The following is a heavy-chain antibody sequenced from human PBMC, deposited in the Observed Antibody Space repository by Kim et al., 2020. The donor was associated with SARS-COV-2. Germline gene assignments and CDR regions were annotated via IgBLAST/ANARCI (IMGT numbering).Heavy chain of an antibody. CDR1: GFTVSSNY. V-gene: IGHV3-53*01. CDR2: IYSGGST. D-gene: IGHD6-13*01. J-gene: IGHJ5*02. Sequence: GGSLRLSCAASGFTVSSNYMSWVRQPPGKGLEWVSVIYSGGSTYNADSVKGRFTISRDNSKNTLYLQMNSLRPKATAVYSFPRELKPQLDGFDPWAQGT. CDR3: PRELKPQLDGFDP.